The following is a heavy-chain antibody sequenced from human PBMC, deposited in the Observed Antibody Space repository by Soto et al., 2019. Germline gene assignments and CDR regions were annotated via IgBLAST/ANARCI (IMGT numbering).Heavy chain of an antibody. CDR3: ARSGQWPSNWFDP. CDR2: IYYSGST. CDR1: GGSISSYY. Sequence: PSETLSLTCTVSGGSISSYYWSWIRQPPGKGLEWIGYIYYSGSTNYNPSLKSRVTISVDTSKNQFSLKLSSVTAADTAVYYCARSGQWPSNWFDPWGQGTLVTVSS. V-gene: IGHV4-59*01. D-gene: IGHD6-19*01. J-gene: IGHJ5*02.